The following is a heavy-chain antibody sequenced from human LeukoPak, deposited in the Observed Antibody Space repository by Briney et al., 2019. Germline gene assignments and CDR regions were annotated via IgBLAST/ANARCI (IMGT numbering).Heavy chain of an antibody. J-gene: IGHJ5*02. CDR1: GYTFTGYY. Sequence: ASVKVSCKASGYTFTGYYTHWVRQAPGQGLEWMGWINPNSGGTNYAQKFQGRVTMIRDTSISTAYMELSRLRSDDTAVYYCKIGDFWSGYSINNWFDPWGQGTLVTVSS. D-gene: IGHD3-3*01. V-gene: IGHV1-2*02. CDR3: KIGDFWSGYSINNWFDP. CDR2: INPNSGGT.